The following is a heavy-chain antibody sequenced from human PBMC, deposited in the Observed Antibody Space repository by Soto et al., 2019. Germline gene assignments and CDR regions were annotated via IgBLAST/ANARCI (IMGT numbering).Heavy chain of an antibody. CDR2: IIPIFGTA. J-gene: IGHJ6*02. CDR3: ARDGSGYRSRASPMDV. Sequence: QVQLVQSGAEVKKPGSSVKVSCKASGDTFSSYAISWVRQAPGQGLEWMGGIIPIFGTANYAQKFQGRVPITADESTSTAYRELSSLRSEDTAVYYCARDGSGYRSRASPMDVWGQGTTVTVSS. CDR1: GDTFSSYA. D-gene: IGHD3-22*01. V-gene: IGHV1-69*01.